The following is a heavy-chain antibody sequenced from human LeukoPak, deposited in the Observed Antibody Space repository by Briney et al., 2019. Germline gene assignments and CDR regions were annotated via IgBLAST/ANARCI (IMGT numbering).Heavy chain of an antibody. CDR1: GFTFSSYG. J-gene: IGHJ4*02. Sequence: PGGSLRLSCAASGFTFSSYGMHWVRQAPGKGLEGXXXICYDGSNKYYADSVKGRFTISRDNSKNTLYLQMNSLRAEDTAVYYCARDRSGVVVPAAPFDYWGQGTLVTVSS. CDR3: ARDRSGVVVPAAPFDY. V-gene: IGHV3-33*01. CDR2: ICYDGSNK. D-gene: IGHD2-2*01.